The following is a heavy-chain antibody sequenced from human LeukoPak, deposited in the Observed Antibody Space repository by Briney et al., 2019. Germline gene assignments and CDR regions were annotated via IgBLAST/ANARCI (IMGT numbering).Heavy chain of an antibody. Sequence: PGGSLRLSCAASGFTFSSYSMNWVRQAPGKGLEWVSSISSSSSYIYYADSVKGRFTISRDNAKNSLYLQMNSLRAEDTAVYYCASAWVYVQKKHYDFWSGYYSDAFDIWGQGTMVTVSS. V-gene: IGHV3-21*01. J-gene: IGHJ3*02. D-gene: IGHD3-3*01. CDR1: GFTFSSYS. CDR3: ASAWVYVQKKHYDFWSGYYSDAFDI. CDR2: ISSSSSYI.